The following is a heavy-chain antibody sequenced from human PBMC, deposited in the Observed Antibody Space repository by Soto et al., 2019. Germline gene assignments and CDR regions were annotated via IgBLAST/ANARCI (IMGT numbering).Heavy chain of an antibody. V-gene: IGHV2-5*02. CDR3: ARGRRGESWWGGDCYYFES. CDR2: CYWDDDK. Sequence: QITLKESGPTLVKPTETLTLTCSFSGFSFSDGAVGVGWFRQSPGKAPEWLASCYWDDDKWYSPSLRTRLTAGHDTSRKQVALSLIPMDPLDTATYFCARGRRGESWWGGDCYYFESWGQGILVTASS. D-gene: IGHD2-21*01. CDR1: GFSFSDGAVG. J-gene: IGHJ4*02.